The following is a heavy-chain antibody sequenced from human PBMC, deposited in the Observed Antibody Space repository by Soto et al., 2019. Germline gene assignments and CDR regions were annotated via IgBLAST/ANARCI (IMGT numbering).Heavy chain of an antibody. CDR2: TYYRSKWYN. Sequence: PSQTLSLTCAISGDSVSSNSAAWNWIRQSPSRGLEWLGRTYYRSKWYNDYAVSVKSRITINPDTSKNQFSLQLNSVTPEDTAVYYCARASLAVAGTRYYYYGMEVWGQGTTVTVSS. D-gene: IGHD6-19*01. V-gene: IGHV6-1*01. CDR3: ARASLAVAGTRYYYYGMEV. J-gene: IGHJ6*02. CDR1: GDSVSSNSAA.